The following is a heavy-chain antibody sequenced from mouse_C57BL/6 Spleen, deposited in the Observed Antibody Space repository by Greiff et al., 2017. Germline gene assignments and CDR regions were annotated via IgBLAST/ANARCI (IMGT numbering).Heavy chain of an antibody. CDR1: GYSITSGYY. CDR3: ARGSNYDAMDY. J-gene: IGHJ4*01. D-gene: IGHD2-5*01. Sequence: VQLKESGPGLVKPSQSLSLTCSVTGYSITSGYYWNWIRQFPGNKLEWMGYISYDGSNNYNPSLKNRISITRDTSKNKFFLKLNSVTTEDTATYYCARGSNYDAMDYWGQGASVTVSS. CDR2: ISYDGSN. V-gene: IGHV3-6*01.